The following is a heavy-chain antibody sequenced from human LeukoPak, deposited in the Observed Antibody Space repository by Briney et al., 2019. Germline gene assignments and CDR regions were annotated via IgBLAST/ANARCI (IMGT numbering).Heavy chain of an antibody. CDR2: ISDDGTSK. V-gene: IGHV3-30*04. J-gene: IGHJ4*02. CDR3: ARVEGYSYGIDY. D-gene: IGHD5-18*01. Sequence: GGSLRLSCVTSGFTFSNHAMHWVRQGPGKGLEWVAVISDDGTSKFYADSVKGRFTIFRDNSKNTLFLQINSLRSEDTAVYYCARVEGYSYGIDYWGQGTLVTVSS. CDR1: GFTFSNHA.